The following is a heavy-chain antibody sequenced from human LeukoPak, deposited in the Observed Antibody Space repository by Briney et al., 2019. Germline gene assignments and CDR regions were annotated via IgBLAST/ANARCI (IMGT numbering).Heavy chain of an antibody. Sequence: GGSLRLSCAASGFTFSSYGMHWVRQAPGKGLEWVAFIRYDGSKKYYADSVKGRVTISRDNSKSTLYLQMNSLRGEDTAVYYCVSRYQLPFDYWGQGTLVTFSS. V-gene: IGHV3-30*02. CDR3: VSRYQLPFDY. CDR2: IRYDGSKK. D-gene: IGHD2-2*01. CDR1: GFTFSSYG. J-gene: IGHJ4*02.